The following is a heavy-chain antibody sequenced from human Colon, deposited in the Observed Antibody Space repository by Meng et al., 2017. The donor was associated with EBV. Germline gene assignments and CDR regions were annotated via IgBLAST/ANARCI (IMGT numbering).Heavy chain of an antibody. CDR2: IYHSGSI. V-gene: IGHV4-4*02. D-gene: IGHD2-8*01. Sequence: QVQLRESGPVLVKPSGTLSLTCDVSGDSMIKNNWWTCVRQPPGKGLEWIGEIYHSGSINYNPSLRGRATISVDMSKKQFSLNLRSVTAADTAVYYCARTGVGLAFDYWGLGTLVTVSS. J-gene: IGHJ4*02. CDR3: ARTGVGLAFDY. CDR1: GDSMIKNNW.